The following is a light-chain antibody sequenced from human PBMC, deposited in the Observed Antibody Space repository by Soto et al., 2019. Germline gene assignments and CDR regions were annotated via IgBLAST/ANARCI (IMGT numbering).Light chain of an antibody. J-gene: IGKJ3*01. CDR1: QSVSSY. Sequence: EMVLTQSPATLSLSPGERVTLSCRASQSVSSYLAWYQQKPGQAPRLLIYDASKRATGIQPRFSGRGSGTDFTLTISSLEPEDFAVYYCQQRSDWPVTFGPETTVDFK. V-gene: IGKV3-11*01. CDR2: DAS. CDR3: QQRSDWPVT.